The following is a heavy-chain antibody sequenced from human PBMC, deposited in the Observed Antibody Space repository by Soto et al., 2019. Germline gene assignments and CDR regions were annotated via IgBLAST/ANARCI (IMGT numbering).Heavy chain of an antibody. D-gene: IGHD5-12*01. V-gene: IGHV5-10-1*01. Sequence: GESLKISCKGSGYSFAGYWITWVRQKPGKGLEWMGRIDPSDSQTYYSPSFRGHVTISVTKSITTVFLQWSSLKASDTAMYYCARLEGVATESYYYGMDVWGQGTTVTVS. CDR1: GYSFAGYW. CDR3: ARLEGVATESYYYGMDV. J-gene: IGHJ6*02. CDR2: IDPSDSQT.